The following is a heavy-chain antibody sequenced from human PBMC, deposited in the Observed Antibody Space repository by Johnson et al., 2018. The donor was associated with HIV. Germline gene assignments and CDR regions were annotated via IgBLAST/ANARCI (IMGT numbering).Heavy chain of an antibody. CDR3: ARDDDYSRVRAFDF. CDR1: GFTFSSHD. J-gene: IGHJ3*01. D-gene: IGHD4-11*01. Sequence: VQLVESGGGVVQPGRSLRVSCGASGFTFSSHDMHWVRQAPGNGLVWVASIKQDAPEKHYVDSVWGRFSISRDNAKSSLCLQMNSLRVDDTAVYYCARDDDYSRVRAFDFWGQGTTVTVSS. V-gene: IGHV3-7*01. CDR2: IKQDAPEK.